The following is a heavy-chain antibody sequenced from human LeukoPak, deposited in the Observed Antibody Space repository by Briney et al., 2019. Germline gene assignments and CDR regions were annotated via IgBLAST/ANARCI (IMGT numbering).Heavy chain of an antibody. V-gene: IGHV1-46*01. D-gene: IGHD2-15*01. Sequence: GASVKVSCKASGYTFTSYYMHWVRQAPGQRLEWMGIINPSGGSTNYAQKFRGRVTMTRDTSTSTVYMELSRLSSEDTAVFFCARAQYCSGAKCYFDYWGQGTLVTVSS. CDR2: INPSGGST. J-gene: IGHJ4*02. CDR3: ARAQYCSGAKCYFDY. CDR1: GYTFTSYY.